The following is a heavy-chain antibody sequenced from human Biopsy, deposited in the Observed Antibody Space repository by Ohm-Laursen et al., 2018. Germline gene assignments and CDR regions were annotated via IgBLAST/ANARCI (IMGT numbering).Heavy chain of an antibody. Sequence: GSLRLSCAAPGFIFSNYAMNWVRQAPGKGLEWLSYISSGGGIIYYADSVKGRFTISRDNAKNSLFLQMNSLRAEDTAVYYCERGMRSSPNYWGQGTLVTVSS. CDR1: GFIFSNYA. J-gene: IGHJ4*02. D-gene: IGHD6-13*01. CDR2: ISSGGGII. CDR3: ERGMRSSPNY. V-gene: IGHV3-48*03.